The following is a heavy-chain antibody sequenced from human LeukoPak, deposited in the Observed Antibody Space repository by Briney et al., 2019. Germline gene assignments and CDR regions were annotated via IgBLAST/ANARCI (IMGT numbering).Heavy chain of an antibody. CDR1: GGSISTSNYY. CDR3: ASLSSYYYYYMDV. CDR2: INHSGST. Sequence: SETLSLTCTVSGGSISTSNYYWGWIRQPPGKGLEWIGEINHSGSTNYNPSLKSRVTISVDTSKDQFSLKLSSVTAADTAVYYCASLSSYYYYYMDVWGKGTTVTISS. D-gene: IGHD6-6*01. J-gene: IGHJ6*03. V-gene: IGHV4-39*07.